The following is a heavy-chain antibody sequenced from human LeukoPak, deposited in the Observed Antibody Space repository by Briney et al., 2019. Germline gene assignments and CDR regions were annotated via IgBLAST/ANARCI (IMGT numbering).Heavy chain of an antibody. CDR2: IYYSGST. Sequence: SETLSLTCTVSGGSISSGGYYWSWIRQHPGKGLEWIGYIYYSGSTYYNPSLKSRVTTSVDTSKNQFSLKLSSVTAADTAVYYCARDPSGWYSFGYNWFDPWGQGTLVTVSS. V-gene: IGHV4-31*03. CDR1: GGSISSGGYY. CDR3: ARDPSGWYSFGYNWFDP. D-gene: IGHD3-16*01. J-gene: IGHJ5*02.